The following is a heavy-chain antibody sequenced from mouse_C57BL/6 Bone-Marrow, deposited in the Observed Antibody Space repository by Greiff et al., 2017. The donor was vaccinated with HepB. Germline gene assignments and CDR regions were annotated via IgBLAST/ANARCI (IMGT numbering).Heavy chain of an antibody. Sequence: QVQLKESGSELRSPGSSVKLSCKDFDSEVFPIAYMSWVRQKPGHGLVWIGGILPSIGRTIYGEKFEDKATLDADTLSNTAYLELNSLTSEDSAIYYCAQEIITTVVATRDWGQGTTLTVSS. D-gene: IGHD1-1*01. CDR1: DSEVFPIAY. J-gene: IGHJ2*01. CDR2: ILPSIGRT. V-gene: IGHV15-2*01. CDR3: AQEIITTVVATRD.